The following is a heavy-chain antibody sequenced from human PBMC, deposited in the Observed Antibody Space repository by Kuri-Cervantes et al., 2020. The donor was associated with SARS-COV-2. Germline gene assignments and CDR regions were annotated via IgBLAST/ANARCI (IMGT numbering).Heavy chain of an antibody. J-gene: IGHJ3*02. CDR2: IYSGGSST. CDR1: GFTFSSYA. CDR3: ARDALRIVGVSDI. D-gene: IGHD2-15*01. Sequence: GGSLRLSCAASGFTFSSYAMSWVRQAPGKGLEWVSVIYSGGSSTYYADSVKGRFTISRDNSKNTLYLQMNSLRAEDTAVYYCARDALRIVGVSDIWGQGTMVTVSS. V-gene: IGHV3-23*03.